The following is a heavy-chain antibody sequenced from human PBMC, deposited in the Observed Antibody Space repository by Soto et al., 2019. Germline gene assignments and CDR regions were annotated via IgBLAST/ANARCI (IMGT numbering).Heavy chain of an antibody. Sequence: QLQLQESGPGLVKPSETLSLTCTVSGGSISSSSYYWGWIRQPPGKGLEWIGSIYYSGSTSYNPSLKSRVTISVDTSKNQFSLKLSSVTAADTAVYYCASVPFFYSSSSVYFDYWGQGTLVTVSS. V-gene: IGHV4-39*01. D-gene: IGHD6-6*01. CDR2: IYYSGST. CDR1: GGSISSSSYY. J-gene: IGHJ4*02. CDR3: ASVPFFYSSSSVYFDY.